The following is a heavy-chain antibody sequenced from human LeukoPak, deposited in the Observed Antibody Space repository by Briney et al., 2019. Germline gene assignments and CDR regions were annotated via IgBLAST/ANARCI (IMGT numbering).Heavy chain of an antibody. J-gene: IGHJ4*02. Sequence: GGSLRLSCAASGFTFSSYAMSWVRQGPGKGLERVSTIGGDGEKTYYADSVKGRFTVSRDNSKNTLYLQMNSLRVEDTAVYSCARTVAGDYWGQGTLVTVSS. CDR2: IGGDGEKT. CDR3: ARTVAGDY. V-gene: IGHV3-23*01. CDR1: GFTFSSYA. D-gene: IGHD6-19*01.